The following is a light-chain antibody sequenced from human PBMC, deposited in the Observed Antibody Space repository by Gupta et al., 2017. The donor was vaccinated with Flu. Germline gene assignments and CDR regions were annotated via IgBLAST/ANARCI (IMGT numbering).Light chain of an antibody. CDR2: TAS. V-gene: IGKV1-5*03. CDR3: QQDHTSPLT. Sequence: DIQMTQTPSILSASVGDRVTITCLASPSINTWLAWYQQKAGKAPTVLIYTASTLKSGVPSRFSGSESGTEFTLTISGLQPDDFATYYFQQDHTSPLTFGQGTKVEIK. J-gene: IGKJ2*01. CDR1: PSINTW.